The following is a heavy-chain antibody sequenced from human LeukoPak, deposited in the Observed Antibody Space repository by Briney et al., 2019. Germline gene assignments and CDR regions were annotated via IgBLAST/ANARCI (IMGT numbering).Heavy chain of an antibody. D-gene: IGHD2-8*01. J-gene: IGHJ6*04. CDR1: GYTFTSYY. CDR2: INPSGGST. CDR3: ARIVYPYGMDV. V-gene: IGHV1-46*01. Sequence: VSVKVSCKASGYTFTSYYMYWVRQAPGQGLEWMGIINPSGGSTSYAQKFQGRVTMTRDTSTSTVYMELRSLRSEDTAVYYCARIVYPYGMDVWGKGTTVTVSS.